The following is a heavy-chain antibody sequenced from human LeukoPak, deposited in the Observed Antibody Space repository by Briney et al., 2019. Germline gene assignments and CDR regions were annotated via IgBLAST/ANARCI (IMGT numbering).Heavy chain of an antibody. Sequence: GGPLRLSCAASGFTLSSKVMHWVRQAPGTGLAWVSRINRDGTGTDYADSVKGRFTISRDIATNTLYLQMNSLRAEDTAVYYCARAVGYGAGSYGFDIWGQGTTVTVSS. V-gene: IGHV3-74*01. J-gene: IGHJ3*02. CDR1: GFTLSSKV. CDR2: INRDGTGT. D-gene: IGHD3-10*01. CDR3: ARAVGYGAGSYGFDI.